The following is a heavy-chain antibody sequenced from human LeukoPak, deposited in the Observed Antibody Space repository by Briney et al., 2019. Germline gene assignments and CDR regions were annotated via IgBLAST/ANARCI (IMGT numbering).Heavy chain of an antibody. J-gene: IGHJ6*02. CDR1: GFTFSSYA. CDR3: ANGALNKASSGMDV. Sequence: GGSLRLSCAASGFTFSSYAMSWVRQAPGKGLEWVSVISGRGVNSYYADSVKGRFTISRDDSRSTLHLHMNSLRAEDTAVYYCANGALNKASSGMDVWGQGTTVTVSS. V-gene: IGHV3-23*01. D-gene: IGHD1/OR15-1a*01. CDR2: ISGRGVNS.